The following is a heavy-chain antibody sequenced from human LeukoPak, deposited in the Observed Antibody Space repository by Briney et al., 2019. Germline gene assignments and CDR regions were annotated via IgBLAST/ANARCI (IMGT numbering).Heavy chain of an antibody. CDR3: AKDQSGFYGGSSSYGMDV. J-gene: IGHJ6*01. V-gene: IGHV3-30*18. CDR2: ISYDGSNK. CDR1: GFTFSSYG. D-gene: IGHD6-6*01. Sequence: PGGSLRFSCAASGFTFSSYGMHWVRQAPGKGLEWVAGISYDGSNKYYADSVKGRFTISRDNSKNTLYLQMNSLRAEDTAVYYCAKDQSGFYGGSSSYGMDVWGQGAAVTVSP.